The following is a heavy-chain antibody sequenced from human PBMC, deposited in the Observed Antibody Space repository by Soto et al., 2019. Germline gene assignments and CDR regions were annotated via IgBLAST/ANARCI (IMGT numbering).Heavy chain of an antibody. J-gene: IGHJ6*02. CDR2: IYYSGST. CDR3: AITYEWRPGEGYYYGMDV. CDR1: VGSISSYY. V-gene: IGHV4-59*01. D-gene: IGHD3-3*01. Sequence: PSETLSLTCTVSVGSISSYYWSWIRQPPGKGLEWIGYIYYSGSTNYNPSLKSRVTISVDTSKNQFSLKLSSVTAADTAVYYCAITYEWRPGEGYYYGMDVWGQGTTVTV.